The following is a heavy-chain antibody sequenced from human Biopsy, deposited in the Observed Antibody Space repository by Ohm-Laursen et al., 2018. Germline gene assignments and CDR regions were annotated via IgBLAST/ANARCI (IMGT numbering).Heavy chain of an antibody. V-gene: IGHV1-2*02. D-gene: IGHD3-22*01. CDR1: GYAFIGYF. CDR3: ARADYYYDSSDYFSARGGPDY. Sequence: ASVKVSCKPSGYAFIGYFLHWVRQAPGQGFEWLGWINPTSGDTNYAQNFHGRATMTRDTSISTAYVDLSGLRSDDTAVYYCARADYYYDSSDYFSARGGPDYWGQGTLVIVSS. CDR2: INPTSGDT. J-gene: IGHJ4*02.